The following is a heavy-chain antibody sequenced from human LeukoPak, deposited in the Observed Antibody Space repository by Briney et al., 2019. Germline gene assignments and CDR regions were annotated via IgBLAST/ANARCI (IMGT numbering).Heavy chain of an antibody. J-gene: IGHJ6*02. CDR3: ARVSYSSSILYYYYGMDV. V-gene: IGHV4-59*12. D-gene: IGHD6-13*01. Sequence: SETLSLTCTVSGGSISSYYWSWIRQPPGKGLEWIGYIYYSGSTNYNPSLKSRVTISVDTSKNQFSLKLSSVTAADTAVYYCARVSYSSSILYYYYGMDVWGQGTTVTVSS. CDR1: GGSISSYY. CDR2: IYYSGST.